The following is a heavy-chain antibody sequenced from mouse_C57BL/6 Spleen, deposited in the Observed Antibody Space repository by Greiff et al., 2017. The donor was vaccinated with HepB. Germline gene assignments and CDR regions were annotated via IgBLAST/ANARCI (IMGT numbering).Heavy chain of an antibody. CDR2: ISDGGSYT. V-gene: IGHV5-4*03. J-gene: IGHJ3*01. Sequence: EVKLVESGGGLVKPGGSLKLSCAASGFTFSSYAMSWVRQTPEKRLEWVATISDGGSYTYYPDNVKGRFTISRDNAKNNLYLQMSHLKSEDTAMYYCAEGGNYGWFAYWGQGTLVTVSA. CDR3: AEGGNYGWFAY. D-gene: IGHD2-1*01. CDR1: GFTFSSYA.